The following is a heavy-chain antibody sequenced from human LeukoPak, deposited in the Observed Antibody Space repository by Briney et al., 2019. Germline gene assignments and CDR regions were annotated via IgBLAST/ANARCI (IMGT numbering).Heavy chain of an antibody. Sequence: ASETLSLTCTVSGGSISSYYWSWIRQPPGKGLEWIGYIYYSGSTNYNPSLKSRVTISVDTSKNQFSLKLSSVAAADTAVYYCARERTSCSGWSDPWGQGTLVTVSS. CDR1: GGSISSYY. CDR2: IYYSGST. D-gene: IGHD2-2*01. J-gene: IGHJ5*02. V-gene: IGHV4-59*12. CDR3: ARERTSCSGWSDP.